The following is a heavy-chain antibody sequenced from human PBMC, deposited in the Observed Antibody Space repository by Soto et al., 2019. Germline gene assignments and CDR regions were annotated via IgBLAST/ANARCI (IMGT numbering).Heavy chain of an antibody. V-gene: IGHV3-23*01. CDR3: ARDQLXPGILYSLGVLLPEYGL. D-gene: IGHD3-22*01. Sequence: PGGSLRLSCAASGFAFSTFAMTWVRQAPGKGLEWVAAISVSGNNAYYADSVKGRFTISRDNSQNSVFLQMSSLRADDTAVYYCARDQLXPGILYSLGVLLPEYGLWGQGTLVTVSS. J-gene: IGHJ4*02. CDR1: GFAFSTFA. CDR2: ISVSGNNA.